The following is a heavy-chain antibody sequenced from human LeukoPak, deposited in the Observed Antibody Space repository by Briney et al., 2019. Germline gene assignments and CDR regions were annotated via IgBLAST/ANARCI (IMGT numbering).Heavy chain of an antibody. CDR1: GGSISSYY. Sequence: PSETLSLTCTVSGGSISSYYWSWIRQPPGKGLEWIGYIYFSGSTNYSPSLKSRVTISVDTSKNQFSLKLSSVTAADTAVYYCAGSGSGSYPGGVFDYWGQGTLVTVSS. CDR3: AGSGSGSYPGGVFDY. D-gene: IGHD3-10*01. J-gene: IGHJ4*02. CDR2: IYFSGST. V-gene: IGHV4-59*01.